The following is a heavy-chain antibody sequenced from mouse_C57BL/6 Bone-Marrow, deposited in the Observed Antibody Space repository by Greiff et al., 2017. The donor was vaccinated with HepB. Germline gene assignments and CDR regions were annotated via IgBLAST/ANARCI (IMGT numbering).Heavy chain of an antibody. CDR2: ISDGGSYT. D-gene: IGHD2-5*01. CDR3: ARDGDYSNFAMDY. J-gene: IGHJ4*01. Sequence: EVMLVESGGGLVKPGGSLKLSCAASGFTFSSYAMSRVRQTPEKRLEWVATISDGGSYTYYPDNVKGRFTISRDNAKNNLYLQMSHLKSEDTAMYYCARDGDYSNFAMDYWGQGTSVTVSS. CDR1: GFTFSSYA. V-gene: IGHV5-4*01.